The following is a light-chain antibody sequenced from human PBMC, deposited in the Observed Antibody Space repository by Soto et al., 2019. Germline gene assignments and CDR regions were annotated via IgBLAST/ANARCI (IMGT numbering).Light chain of an antibody. V-gene: IGKV3-15*01. CDR1: QSVGSN. Sequence: EVVMTQSPATLSVSPGETATLSCRASQSVGSNLARYQQKPGQAPRLLIYAASTRATGIPARFSGSGSGTEFTLTISSLQSEDFAVYYCQQYNNWSFGQGTRLEIK. CDR2: AAS. CDR3: QQYNNWS. J-gene: IGKJ5*01.